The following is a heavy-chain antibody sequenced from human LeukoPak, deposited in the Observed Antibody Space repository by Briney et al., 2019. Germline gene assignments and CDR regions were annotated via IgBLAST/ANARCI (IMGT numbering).Heavy chain of an antibody. V-gene: IGHV3-23*01. J-gene: IGHJ4*02. CDR3: AKGQELDDGVFDS. D-gene: IGHD1-1*01. CDR2: IRSNGDTT. CDR1: GFTFSSLA. Sequence: GGSLRLSCTASGFTFSSLAMTWVRQAPGKGLEGVSTIRSNGDTTYNADSVKGRFTISRDNSKNTLYLELNSLRVEDTATFYCAKGQELDDGVFDSWGQGTMVTVSS.